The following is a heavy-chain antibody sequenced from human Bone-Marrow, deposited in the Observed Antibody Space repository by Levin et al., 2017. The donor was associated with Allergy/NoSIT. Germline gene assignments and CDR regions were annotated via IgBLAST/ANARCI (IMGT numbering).Heavy chain of an antibody. CDR3: ARDAVRWWTRRYFDL. J-gene: IGHJ2*01. CDR2: IWYDGSNK. V-gene: IGHV3-33*01. Sequence: GGSLRLSCAASGFTFRNFGMHWVRQAPGQGLEWVAVIWYDGSNKYYADSVKGRFTISRDNSKNTLYLQMNSLRAEDTAVYYCARDAVRWWTRRYFDLWGRGTLVTVSS. D-gene: IGHD4-23*01. CDR1: GFTFRNFG.